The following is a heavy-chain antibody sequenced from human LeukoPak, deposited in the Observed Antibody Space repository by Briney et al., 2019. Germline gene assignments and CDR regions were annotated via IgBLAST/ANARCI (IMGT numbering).Heavy chain of an antibody. V-gene: IGHV3-30*01. Sequence: GRSLRLSCAASGFTFSSYAMHWVRQAPGKGLEWVAVISYDGSNKYYADSVKGRFTISRDNSKNTLYLQMNGLRAEDTAVYYCASFSDITGTTDWGQGTLVTVSS. CDR3: ASFSDITGTTD. J-gene: IGHJ4*02. D-gene: IGHD1-7*01. CDR1: GFTFSSYA. CDR2: ISYDGSNK.